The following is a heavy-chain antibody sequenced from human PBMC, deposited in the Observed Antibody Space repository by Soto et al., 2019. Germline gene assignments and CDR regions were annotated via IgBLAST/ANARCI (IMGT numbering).Heavy chain of an antibody. CDR3: ARRWGRTFDY. CDR1: GGSISSYY. J-gene: IGHJ4*02. CDR2: IYYSGST. V-gene: IGHV4-59*08. Sequence: SETLSLTCTVSGGSISSYYWSWIRQPPGKGLEWVGYIYYSGSTNYNPSLKSRVTISVDTSKNQFSLKLSSVTAADTAVYYCARRWGRTFDYWGQGALVTVSS. D-gene: IGHD7-27*01.